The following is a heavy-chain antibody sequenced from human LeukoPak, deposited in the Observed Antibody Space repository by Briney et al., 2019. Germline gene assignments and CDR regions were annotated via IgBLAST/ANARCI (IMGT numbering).Heavy chain of an antibody. CDR1: GGSFSGYY. CDR2: INHSGST. D-gene: IGHD3-10*01. V-gene: IGHV4-34*01. CDR3: ARALQNYYGSGGNPSVGNWFDP. J-gene: IGHJ5*02. Sequence: SETLSLTCAVYGGSFSGYYWSWIRQPPGKGLEWIGEINHSGSTNYNPSLKSRVTISVDTSKNQFSLKLSSVTAADTAVYYCARALQNYYGSGGNPSVGNWFDPWGQGTLVTVSS.